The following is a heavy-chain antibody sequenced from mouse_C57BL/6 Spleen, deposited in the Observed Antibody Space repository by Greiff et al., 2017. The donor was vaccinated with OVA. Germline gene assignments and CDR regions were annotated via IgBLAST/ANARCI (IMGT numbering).Heavy chain of an antibody. CDR1: GYSITSGYY. CDR3: ARATTVPGYFDV. Sequence: DVKLQESGPGLVKPSQSLSLTCSVTGYSITSGYYWNWIRQFPGNKLEWLGYISYAGSNNYNPSLKNRISITRDTSKNQFFLKLNSVTTEDTATYYCARATTVPGYFDVWGTGTTVTVSS. J-gene: IGHJ1*03. D-gene: IGHD1-1*01. V-gene: IGHV3-6*01. CDR2: ISYAGSN.